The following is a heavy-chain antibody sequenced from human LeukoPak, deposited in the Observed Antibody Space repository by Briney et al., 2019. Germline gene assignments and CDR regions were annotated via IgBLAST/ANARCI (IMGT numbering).Heavy chain of an antibody. J-gene: IGHJ4*02. V-gene: IGHV3-23*01. D-gene: IGHD6-6*01. Sequence: VGSLRPSCAASGFTFSSYAMSWVRQAPGKGLEWVSAISGSGGSTYYADSVKGRFTISRDNSKNTLYLQMNSLRAEDTAVYYCAKVGGPDSSSADYWGQGTLVTVSS. CDR3: AKVGGPDSSSADY. CDR2: ISGSGGST. CDR1: GFTFSSYA.